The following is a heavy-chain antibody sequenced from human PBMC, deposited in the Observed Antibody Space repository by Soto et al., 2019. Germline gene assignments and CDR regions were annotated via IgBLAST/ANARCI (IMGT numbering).Heavy chain of an antibody. Sequence: QVQLVQSGAEVKKPGSSVKVSCKASGRTFSSYAISWVRQAPGQGLEWMGGIIPIFGTANYAQKFQGRVTITADESSSTSYRELTGMRCEDTAVYYCARRGILDSGRDVWGQGTTVTVSS. CDR1: GRTFSSYA. CDR3: ARRGILDSGRDV. CDR2: IIPIFGTA. J-gene: IGHJ6*02. V-gene: IGHV1-69*12.